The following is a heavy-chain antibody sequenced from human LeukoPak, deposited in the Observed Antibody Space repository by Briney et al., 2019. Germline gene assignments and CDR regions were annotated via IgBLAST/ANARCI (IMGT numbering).Heavy chain of an antibody. CDR3: AESGRYFPLFDY. Sequence: SETLSLTCTVCGGPSCRSYWSWLRPPPEERRAWVGYIYYGGSTNYNYNPSLKSRVTISVDTSKNQFSLELSSVTAADTAVYYCAESGRYFPLFDYWGQGTLVTVSS. CDR1: GGPSCRSY. V-gene: IGHV4-59*01. CDR2: IYYGGST. J-gene: IGHJ4*02. D-gene: IGHD1-26*01.